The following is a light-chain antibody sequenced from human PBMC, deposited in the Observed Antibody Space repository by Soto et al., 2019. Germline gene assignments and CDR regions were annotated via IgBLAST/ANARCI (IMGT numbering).Light chain of an antibody. CDR1: QSICSW. CDR3: QQYNSYSWT. V-gene: IGKV1-5*01. J-gene: IGKJ1*01. Sequence: DIQMTQSPSTLSASVGDRVTITCRASQSICSWLAWYQQKPGKAPKPLIYDASSLDSGVPSRFSGSGSGTEFTLTISSLQPDDFAIYYCQQYNSYSWTFGQGTKVEIK. CDR2: DAS.